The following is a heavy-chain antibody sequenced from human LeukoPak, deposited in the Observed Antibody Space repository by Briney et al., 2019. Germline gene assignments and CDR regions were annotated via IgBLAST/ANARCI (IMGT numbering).Heavy chain of an antibody. CDR1: GYSFTSYW. V-gene: IGHV5-51*01. CDR3: AREGVPAARDYYYGMDV. D-gene: IGHD2-2*01. Sequence: GESLKISCKGSGYSFTSYWIGWVRQMPGKGLEWMGIIYPGDSDTRYSPSFQGQVTISADKSISTAYLQWSSLKASDTAMYYCAREGVPAARDYYYGMDVWGQGTTVTVSS. CDR2: IYPGDSDT. J-gene: IGHJ6*02.